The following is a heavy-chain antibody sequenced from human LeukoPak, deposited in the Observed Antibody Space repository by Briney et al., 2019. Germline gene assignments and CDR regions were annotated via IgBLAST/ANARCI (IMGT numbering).Heavy chain of an antibody. D-gene: IGHD6-13*01. CDR2: IYYSGST. CDR3: ARSIYSSSWYGGAFDI. Sequence: PSETLSLTCTVSGGSISSYYWSWIRQPPGKGLEWIGHIYYSGSTNYNPSLKSRVTISVDTSKNQFSLKLSSVTAADTAVYYCARSIYSSSWYGGAFDIWGQGTMVTVSS. J-gene: IGHJ3*02. V-gene: IGHV4-59*08. CDR1: GGSISSYY.